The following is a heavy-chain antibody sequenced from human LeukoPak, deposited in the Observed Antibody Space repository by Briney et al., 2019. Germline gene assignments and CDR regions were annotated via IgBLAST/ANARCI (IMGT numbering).Heavy chain of an antibody. D-gene: IGHD2-2*01. J-gene: IGHJ4*02. CDR1: GFTFSSYA. Sequence: GGSLRLSCAASGFTFSSYAMRWVRQAPGKGLEWVSAISGSGGSTYYADSVKGRFTISRDNSKNTLYLQMNSLRAEDTAVYYCAKVKRAFVVVPAASYYFDYWGQGTLVTVSS. CDR3: AKVKRAFVVVPAASYYFDY. CDR2: ISGSGGST. V-gene: IGHV3-23*01.